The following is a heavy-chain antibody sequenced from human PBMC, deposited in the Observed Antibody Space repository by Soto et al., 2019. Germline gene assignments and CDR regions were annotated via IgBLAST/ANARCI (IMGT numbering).Heavy chain of an antibody. CDR2: IWYDGSSK. V-gene: IGHV3-33*06. CDR1: GFTFSSYG. Sequence: QVKLVESGGGVVQPGRSLRLSCAVSGFTFSSYGMHWVRQAPGKGLEWVALIWYDGSSKFYADSVKGRFTISRDNSKNTLSLEISSLRDEDTAMYYGAKPSYDLWGGYYHPLDGWGQGTLVTVSS. J-gene: IGHJ4*02. CDR3: AKPSYDLWGGYYHPLDG. D-gene: IGHD3-3*01.